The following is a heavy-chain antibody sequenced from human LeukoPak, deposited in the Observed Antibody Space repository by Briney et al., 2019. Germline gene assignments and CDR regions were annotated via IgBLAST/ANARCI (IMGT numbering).Heavy chain of an antibody. J-gene: IGHJ4*02. CDR3: ARYSGSYYYGSYYFDY. CDR2: ISAYNGNT. D-gene: IGHD1-26*01. CDR1: GXXXXXXG. V-gene: IGHV1-18*01. Sequence: KXXXKASGXXXXXXGXSWVXQXPXQGXEXXGXISAYNGNTNYAQKLQGRVTMTTDTSTSTAYMELRSLRSDDTAVYYCARYSGSYYYGSYYFDYWGQGTLVTVSS.